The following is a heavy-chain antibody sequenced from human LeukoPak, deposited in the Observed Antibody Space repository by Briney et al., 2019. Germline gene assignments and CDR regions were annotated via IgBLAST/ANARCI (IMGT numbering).Heavy chain of an antibody. CDR3: AREGSGDSSSWYRAFDI. CDR2: IIPIFGTA. Sequence: SVKVSCKASGGTFSGYAISWVRQAPGQGLEWMGGIIPIFGTANYAQKFQGRVTITADESTSTAYMELSSLRSEDTAVYYCAREGSGDSSSWYRAFDIWGQGTMVTVSS. CDR1: GGTFSGYA. J-gene: IGHJ3*02. V-gene: IGHV1-69*13. D-gene: IGHD6-13*01.